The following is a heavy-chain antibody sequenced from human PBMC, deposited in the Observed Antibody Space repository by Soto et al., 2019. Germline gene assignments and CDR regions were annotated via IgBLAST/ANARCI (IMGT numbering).Heavy chain of an antibody. D-gene: IGHD3-10*01. CDR3: ARQGGVRGVRTPGGMDV. CDR2: IYYSGST. V-gene: IGHV4-39*01. CDR1: GGSIISSSYY. J-gene: IGHJ6*02. Sequence: SETLSLTCTVSGGSIISSSYYWVWIRQPPGKGLEWIGSIYYSGSTYYNPSLKSRVTISVDTSKNQFSLKLSSVTAADTAVYYCARQGGVRGVRTPGGMDVWGQGTTVTVSS.